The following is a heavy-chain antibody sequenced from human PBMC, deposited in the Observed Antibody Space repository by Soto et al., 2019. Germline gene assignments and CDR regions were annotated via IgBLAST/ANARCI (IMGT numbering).Heavy chain of an antibody. V-gene: IGHV1-46*01. J-gene: IGHJ3*02. Sequence: ASVKVSCKASGYTFTSYYMHWVRQAPGQGLEWMGIINPSGGNTSYAQKFQGRVTMTRDTSTSTVYMELSSLRSEDTAVYYCARLPVPDVFDIWGQGTMVTVSS. CDR1: GYTFTSYY. CDR3: ARLPVPDVFDI. CDR2: INPSGGNT.